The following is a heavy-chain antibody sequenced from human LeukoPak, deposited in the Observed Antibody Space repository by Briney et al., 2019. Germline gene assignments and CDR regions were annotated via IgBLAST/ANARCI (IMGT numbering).Heavy chain of an antibody. J-gene: IGHJ5*02. CDR2: IWSDGTIK. V-gene: IGHV3-33*01. Sequence: GRSLRLSCATSGFTFGRYGFHWVRQAPGKGLEWVALIWSDGTIKDYADSVKGRFTISRDNSKKTVDLLMNSLRAEDTALYYCARDEDTSSHFGRLSWGQGILVTVSS. CDR1: GFTFGRYG. CDR3: ARDEDTSSHFGRLS. D-gene: IGHD3/OR15-3a*01.